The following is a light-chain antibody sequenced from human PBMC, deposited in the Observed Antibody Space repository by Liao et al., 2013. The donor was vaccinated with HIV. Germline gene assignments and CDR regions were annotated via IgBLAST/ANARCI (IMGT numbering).Light chain of an antibody. V-gene: IGLV3-1*01. CDR2: EDS. Sequence: SYELTQPPSVSVSPGQTASISCSGDKLGDKYASWYQQRPGQSPLLVIYEDSKRPSGIPGRFSGSNSGNTATLTISGTQAMDEADYYCQAWDSTIAYVFGSGTKVTVL. CDR3: QAWDSTIAYV. J-gene: IGLJ1*01. CDR1: KLGDKY.